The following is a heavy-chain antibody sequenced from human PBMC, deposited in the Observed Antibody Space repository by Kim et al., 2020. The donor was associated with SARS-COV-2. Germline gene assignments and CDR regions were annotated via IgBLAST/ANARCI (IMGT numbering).Heavy chain of an antibody. D-gene: IGHD4-17*01. V-gene: IGHV3-73*01. Sequence: GGSLRLSCAASGFTFSASAMHWVRQASGKGLEWVGRIRSKPNNYATSYAASVTGRVTISRDDSTNTVYLQMDSLKTYDTAVYFCSRHSGKHGDRGFDNWG. CDR1: GFTFSASA. J-gene: IGHJ4*01. CDR3: SRHSGKHGDRGFDN. CDR2: IRSKPNNYAT.